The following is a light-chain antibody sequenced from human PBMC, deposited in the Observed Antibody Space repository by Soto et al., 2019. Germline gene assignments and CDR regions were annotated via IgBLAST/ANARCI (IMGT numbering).Light chain of an antibody. CDR1: QSVSSSY. CDR2: GAS. CDR3: QQYGTSPPLT. Sequence: EIVLMQSPGTLSLSPGERATLSCRASQSVSSSYLAWYQQKPGQAPRLLIDGASSRATGTPDRFSGSGSGTDFTLTISRLEPEDFAVYYCQQYGTSPPLTFAGGTKVEIK. V-gene: IGKV3-20*01. J-gene: IGKJ4*01.